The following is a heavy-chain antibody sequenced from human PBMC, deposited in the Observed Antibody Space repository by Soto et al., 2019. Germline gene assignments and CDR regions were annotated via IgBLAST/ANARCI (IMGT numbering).Heavy chain of an antibody. V-gene: IGHV1-18*01. Sequence: QVQLVQSGAEVKKPGASVKVSCKASGYTFINYGISWVRQAPGQGLEWMGWISAYNGNTNYAQKLQGRVTMTTDTSTSTAYMGLRSLRSDDTAVYYCARDVRATYDFWSVDWFDPWGQGTLVTVSS. J-gene: IGHJ5*02. D-gene: IGHD3-3*01. CDR2: ISAYNGNT. CDR3: ARDVRATYDFWSVDWFDP. CDR1: GYTFINYG.